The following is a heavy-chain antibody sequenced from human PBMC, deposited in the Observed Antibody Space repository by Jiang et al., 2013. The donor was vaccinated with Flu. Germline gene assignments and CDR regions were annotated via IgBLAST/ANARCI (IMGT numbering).Heavy chain of an antibody. Sequence: GPGLVKPSQTLSLTCTVSGGSISSGGHYWSWIRQHPGKGLEWIGYIYYSGSTYYNPSLKSRVTISVDTSKNQFSLKLSSVTAADTAVYYCARDNWSGSEFDPWGQGTLVTVSS. D-gene: IGHD3-3*01. CDR1: GGSISSGGHY. J-gene: IGHJ5*02. CDR3: ARDNWSGSEFDP. CDR2: IYYSGST. V-gene: IGHV4-31*03.